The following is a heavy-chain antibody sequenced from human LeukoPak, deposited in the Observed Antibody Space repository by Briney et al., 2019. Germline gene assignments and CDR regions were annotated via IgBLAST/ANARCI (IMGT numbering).Heavy chain of an antibody. Sequence: SETLSLTCTVSGGSISSGGYYWSWIRQHPGKGLEWIGYIYYSGSTYYNPSLKSRVTISVDTSKNQFSLKLSSVTAADTAVYYCARETTVFDNWFDPWGQGTLVTVSS. CDR2: IYYSGST. CDR3: ARETTVFDNWFDP. CDR1: GGSISSGGYY. V-gene: IGHV4-31*03. D-gene: IGHD4-11*01. J-gene: IGHJ5*02.